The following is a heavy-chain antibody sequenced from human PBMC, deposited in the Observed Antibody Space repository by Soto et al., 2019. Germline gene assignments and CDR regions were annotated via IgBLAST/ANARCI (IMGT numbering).Heavy chain of an antibody. V-gene: IGHV1-2*02. CDR1: GYNFNGYY. CDR2: INPNSGGT. D-gene: IGHD6-6*01. Sequence: QVQLVQSGAEVKKPGASVKVSCKASGYNFNGYYMHWVRQAPGQGLEWMGWINPNSGGTNYAQKFQGRVTMTRDTSISTAYMELSRLRSDDTAVYYCAREGAAIAARVVWFDPWGQGTLVTVSS. CDR3: AREGAAIAARVVWFDP. J-gene: IGHJ5*02.